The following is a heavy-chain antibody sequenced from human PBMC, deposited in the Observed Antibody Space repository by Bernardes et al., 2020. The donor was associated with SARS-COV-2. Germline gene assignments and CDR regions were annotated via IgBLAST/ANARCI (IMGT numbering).Heavy chain of an antibody. Sequence: GGSLRLSCATSGLTFRNYGMHWVRQAPGKGLEWVTVIWYDGSNQYYADSVKGRFTISRDNSKNMVYLQMNSLRAEDTALYYCASQRWYSFDYWGQGTLVTVSS. CDR3: ASQRWYSFDY. CDR1: GLTFRNYG. CDR2: IWYDGSNQ. D-gene: IGHD1-1*01. J-gene: IGHJ4*02. V-gene: IGHV3-33*01.